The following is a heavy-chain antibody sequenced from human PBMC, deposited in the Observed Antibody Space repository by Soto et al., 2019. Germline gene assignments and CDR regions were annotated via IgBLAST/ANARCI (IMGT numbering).Heavy chain of an antibody. J-gene: IGHJ4*02. CDR2: IYYSGST. D-gene: IGHD6-13*01. V-gene: IGHV4-39*01. CDR1: GGSISSSSYY. CDR3: ARQVNSRWQQLNC. Sequence: QLQLQESGPGLVKPSETLSLTCTVSGGSISSSSYYWGWIRQPPGKGLEWIGSIYYSGSTYYNPSLKSRVTISVDTSKNQFSLKLSSVPAADTAVYYCARQVNSRWQQLNCWGQGTLVTVSS.